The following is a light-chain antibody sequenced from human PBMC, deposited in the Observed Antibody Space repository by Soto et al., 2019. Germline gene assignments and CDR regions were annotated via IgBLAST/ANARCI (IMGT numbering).Light chain of an antibody. Sequence: IVLTQSPGTLSLSPGERATLSCRASQSISHKYLAWYQQEPGQAPRLLIHGVSIRAAGIQDRFSGSGSGTDFTLTISRLEPEDFPVYYCQLYSGSPSPFGEGTKVEIK. CDR2: GVS. CDR3: QLYSGSPSP. CDR1: QSISHKY. J-gene: IGKJ1*01. V-gene: IGKV3-20*01.